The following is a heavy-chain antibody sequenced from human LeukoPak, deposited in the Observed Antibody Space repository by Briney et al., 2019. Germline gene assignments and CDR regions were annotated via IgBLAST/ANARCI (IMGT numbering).Heavy chain of an antibody. CDR2: INPNSGGT. CDR1: GYTFTGYY. CDR3: ARETYYYDSSGYYSHDY. J-gene: IGHJ4*02. V-gene: IGHV1-2*02. D-gene: IGHD3-22*01. Sequence: GASVKVSCKASGYTFTGYYMHWVRQAPGQGLEWMGWINPNSGGTNYAQKFQGRVTMTRDTSISTAYMELSRLRSDDTAVYYCARETYYYDSSGYYSHDYWGQGTLVTVSS.